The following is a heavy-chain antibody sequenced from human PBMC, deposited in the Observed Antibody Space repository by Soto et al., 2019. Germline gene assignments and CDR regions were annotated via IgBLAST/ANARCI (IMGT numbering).Heavy chain of an antibody. CDR3: ATETKASSYYDSSDYYSLYDY. CDR2: ISYDGSNK. J-gene: IGHJ4*02. V-gene: IGHV3-30*03. D-gene: IGHD3-22*01. CDR1: GFTFSSYA. Sequence: HPGGSLRLSCAASGFTFSSYAMDWVRQAPGKGLEWVAVISYDGSNKYYEDSVKGRFTISRDNSKNTLYLQMNSLRAEDTAVYYCATETKASSYYDSSDYYSLYDYWGQGTLVTVSS.